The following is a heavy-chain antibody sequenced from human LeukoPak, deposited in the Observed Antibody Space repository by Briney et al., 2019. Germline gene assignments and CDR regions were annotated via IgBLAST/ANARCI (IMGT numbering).Heavy chain of an antibody. CDR2: INPNSGGT. D-gene: IGHD3-9*01. CDR3: ARDMELTVATPGY. CDR1: GYTFTGYY. J-gene: IGHJ4*02. V-gene: IGHV1-2*02. Sequence: GASVKVSCKASGYTFTGYYMHWVRQAPGQGLEWMGWINPNSGGTNYAQKFQGRVTMTRDTSISTAYMELSRLRSDDTAVYYCARDMELTVATPGYCGQGTLVTVSS.